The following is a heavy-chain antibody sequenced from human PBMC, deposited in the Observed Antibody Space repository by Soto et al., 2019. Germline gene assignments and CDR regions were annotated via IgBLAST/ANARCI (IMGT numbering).Heavy chain of an antibody. J-gene: IGHJ4*02. V-gene: IGHV1-46*01. D-gene: IGHD5-12*01. CDR1: GYTFTNFY. Sequence: ASVKVSCKASGYTFTNFYIHWVRQSPGQGLEWVGMINPNGGSTTYAQKFLGRVAMARVTSTSTVYMELSSLRSEDTAVYYCASRGYDSRQGVDLDYWGQGTLVTVSS. CDR3: ASRGYDSRQGVDLDY. CDR2: INPNGGST.